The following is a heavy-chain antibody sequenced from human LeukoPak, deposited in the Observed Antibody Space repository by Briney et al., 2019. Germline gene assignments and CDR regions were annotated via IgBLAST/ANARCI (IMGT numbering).Heavy chain of an antibody. V-gene: IGHV3-15*01. D-gene: IGHD3-3*01. J-gene: IGHJ4*02. CDR3: TTELRFLEWLKDY. CDR1: GFTFSNAW. CDR2: IKSKTDGGTT. Sequence: PGGSLRLSCAASGFTFSNAWMSWVRQAPGKGLEWVGRIKSKTDGGTTDYAAPVKGRFTISRDDSKNTLYLQMNSLKTEDTAVYYCTTELRFLEWLKDYWGQGTLVAVSS.